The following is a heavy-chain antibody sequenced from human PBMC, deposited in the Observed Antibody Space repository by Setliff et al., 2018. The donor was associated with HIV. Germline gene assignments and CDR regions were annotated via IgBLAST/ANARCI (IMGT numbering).Heavy chain of an antibody. Sequence: PGPSVKVSCKASGYTFTSYDINWVRQATGQGLEWMGWMNPNSGNTGYAQKFQGRVTMTRNTSISTAYMELSSLRSEDTAVYYCARRITGLDAFDIWGQGTMVTVSS. CDR3: ARRITGLDAFDI. CDR1: GYTFTSYD. CDR2: MNPNSGNT. J-gene: IGHJ3*02. V-gene: IGHV1-8*02. D-gene: IGHD2-8*02.